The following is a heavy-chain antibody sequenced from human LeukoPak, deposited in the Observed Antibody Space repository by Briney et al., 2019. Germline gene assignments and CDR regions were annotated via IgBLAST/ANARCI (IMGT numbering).Heavy chain of an antibody. J-gene: IGHJ4*02. CDR3: AKRDWPYYFDY. Sequence: GGSLRLSCAASGFTFSSYAMSWVRQAPGKGLEWVSSINGGGVNKYYADSVKGRFTISRDNSRNTLYLQMNSLRAEDTAVYYCAKRDWPYYFDYWGQGTLVTVSS. CDR1: GFTFSSYA. V-gene: IGHV3-23*01. D-gene: IGHD3/OR15-3a*01. CDR2: INGGGVNK.